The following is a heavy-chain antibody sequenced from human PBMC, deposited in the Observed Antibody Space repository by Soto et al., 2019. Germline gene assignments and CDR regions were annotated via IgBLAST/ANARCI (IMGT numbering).Heavy chain of an antibody. J-gene: IGHJ4*02. V-gene: IGHV1-69*06. D-gene: IGHD2-21*02. CDR1: LGTFSMYA. Sequence: SVXVSFKSSLGTFSMYAISFVLQAPGQGLEWMGGIIPIFGTANYAQKFQGRVTITEDKSTSTVYMELSSLRSEEKAVYYCAGMTHWGQGPLVTVSS. CDR3: AGMTH. CDR2: IIPIFGTA.